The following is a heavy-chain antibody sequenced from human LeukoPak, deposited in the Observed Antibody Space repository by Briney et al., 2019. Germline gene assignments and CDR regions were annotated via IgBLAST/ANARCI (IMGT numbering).Heavy chain of an antibody. Sequence: SETLSLTCAVYGGSFSGYYWSWIRQPPGKGLEWIGEINHSGSTNYNPSLKSRVTISVDTSKNQFSLKLSSVTAADTAMYYCARERGYFHYWGQGTLVTVSS. D-gene: IGHD3-22*01. J-gene: IGHJ4*02. CDR3: ARERGYFHY. V-gene: IGHV4-34*01. CDR1: GGSFSGYY. CDR2: INHSGST.